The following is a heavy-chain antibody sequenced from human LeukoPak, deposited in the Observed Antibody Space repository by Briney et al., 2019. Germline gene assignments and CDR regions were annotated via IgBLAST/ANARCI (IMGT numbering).Heavy chain of an antibody. CDR1: GGSTSTYY. J-gene: IGHJ6*02. D-gene: IGHD1-14*01. CDR2: IYYDGTT. V-gene: IGHV4-59*08. CDR3: ARLANRPPDHPEYMDV. Sequence: SETLSLTCTVSGGSTSTYYWSWIRQSPGKGLEYIGHIYYDGTTKYNPSLESPVTISVDTSKNQFSLKLSSVTAADTAVYYCARLANRPPDHPEYMDVWGQGTTVTVSS.